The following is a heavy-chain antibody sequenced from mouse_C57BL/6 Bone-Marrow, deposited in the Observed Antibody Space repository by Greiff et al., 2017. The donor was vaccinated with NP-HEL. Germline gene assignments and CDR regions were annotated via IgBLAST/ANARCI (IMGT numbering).Heavy chain of an antibody. V-gene: IGHV1-64*01. Sequence: VQLQQSGAELVKPGASVKLSCKASGYTFTSYWMHWVKQRPGQGLEWIGMIHPNSGSTNYNEKFKSKATLTVDKSSSTAYMQLSSLTSEDSAVYYCARITTVVATQGYFDYWGQGTTLTVSS. CDR1: GYTFTSYW. CDR3: ARITTVVATQGYFDY. CDR2: IHPNSGST. J-gene: IGHJ2*01. D-gene: IGHD1-1*01.